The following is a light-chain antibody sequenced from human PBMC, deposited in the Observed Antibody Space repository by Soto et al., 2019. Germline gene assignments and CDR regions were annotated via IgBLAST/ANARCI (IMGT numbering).Light chain of an antibody. J-gene: IGKJ2*01. CDR1: QSVSSSH. V-gene: IGKV3-20*01. Sequence: DIVLTQSPATLSLSPGERATLSCKASQSVSSSHLAWYQQKVGQPPRLLLHDTSTRATGVPDRFSGSGSGTVFTLTISRLEPEDFAMYYCQQFGNSLYTFGQGTKLDIK. CDR2: DTS. CDR3: QQFGNSLYT.